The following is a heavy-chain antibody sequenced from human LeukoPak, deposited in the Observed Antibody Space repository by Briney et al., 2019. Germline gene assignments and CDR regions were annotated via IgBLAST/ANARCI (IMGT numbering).Heavy chain of an antibody. CDR3: ARWIGGSSTQYYFDY. D-gene: IGHD1-26*01. CDR2: INPNSGGT. Sequence: ASVKVSCKASGYTFTGYYMHWVRQAPGLGLEWMGRINPNSGGTNYAQKFQGRVTMTRDTSISTAYMELSRLRSDDTAVYYCARWIGGSSTQYYFDYWGQGTLVTVSS. J-gene: IGHJ4*02. V-gene: IGHV1-2*06. CDR1: GYTFTGYY.